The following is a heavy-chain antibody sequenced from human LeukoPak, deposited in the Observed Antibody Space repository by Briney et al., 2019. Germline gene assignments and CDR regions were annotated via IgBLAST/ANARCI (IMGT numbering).Heavy chain of an antibody. CDR1: GFTFSNAW. D-gene: IGHD5-12*01. J-gene: IGHJ4*02. Sequence: PGGSLRLSCAASGFTFSNAWMSWVRQAPGKGLEWVGRIKSKTDGGTTDYAAPVKGRFTISRDDSKNTLYLQMNSLKAEDTAVSSCTTTGDSGYDLDYWGQGTLVTVSS. V-gene: IGHV3-15*01. CDR3: TTTGDSGYDLDY. CDR2: IKSKTDGGTT.